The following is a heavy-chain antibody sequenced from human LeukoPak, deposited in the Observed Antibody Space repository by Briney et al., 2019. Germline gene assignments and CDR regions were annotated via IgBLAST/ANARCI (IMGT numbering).Heavy chain of an antibody. V-gene: IGHV3-53*01. CDR2: IYSGGST. J-gene: IGHJ4*02. CDR3: ARKDSGWYDY. Sequence: GGSLRLSCAASGFTVSNTYMSWVRQAPGKGLEWVSLIYSGGSTYYADSLKGRFTISRDNSKNTVYLQMNSLRAEDTAMYYCARKDSGWYDYWGQGTLVTVSS. D-gene: IGHD6-19*01. CDR1: GFTVSNTY.